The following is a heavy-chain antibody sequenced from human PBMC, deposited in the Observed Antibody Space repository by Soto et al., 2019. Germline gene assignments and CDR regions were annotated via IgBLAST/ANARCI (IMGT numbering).Heavy chain of an antibody. V-gene: IGHV4-59*01. D-gene: IGHD5-18*01. J-gene: IGHJ5*02. CDR1: GGSISSYY. CDR2: IYYSGST. CDR3: ASTRTAIDNWFDP. Sequence: PSETLSLTCTVSGGSISSYYWSWIRQPPGKGLEWIGYIYYSGSTNYNPSLKSRVTISVDTSKNQFSLKLSSVTAADTAVYYCASTRTAIDNWFDPWGQGTLVTVSS.